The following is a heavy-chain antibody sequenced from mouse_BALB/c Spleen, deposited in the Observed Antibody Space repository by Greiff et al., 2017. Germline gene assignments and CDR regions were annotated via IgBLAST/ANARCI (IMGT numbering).Heavy chain of an antibody. CDR2: INPSTGYT. CDR3: ARRGAMDY. V-gene: IGHV1-7*01. J-gene: IGHJ4*01. CDR1: GYTFTSYW. Sequence: VQLVESGAELAKPGASVKMSCKASGYTFTSYWMHWVKQRPGQGLEWIGYINPSTGYTEYNQKFKDKATLTADKSSSTAYMQLSSLTSEDSAVYYCARRGAMDYWGQGTSVTVSS.